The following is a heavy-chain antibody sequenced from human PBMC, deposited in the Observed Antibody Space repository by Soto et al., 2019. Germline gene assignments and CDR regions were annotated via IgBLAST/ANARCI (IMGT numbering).Heavy chain of an antibody. J-gene: IGHJ6*02. CDR2: IPYDGSNK. D-gene: IGHD1-26*01. V-gene: IGHV3-30-3*01. Sequence: GGSLRLSCAASGFTFSSYAMHWVRQAPGKGLEWVAVIPYDGSNKYYADSVKGRFTISRDNSKNTLYLQMNSLRAEDTAVYYCARDGEWELTDYYYDGMDVWGQGTTVTVSS. CDR1: GFTFSSYA. CDR3: ARDGEWELTDYYYDGMDV.